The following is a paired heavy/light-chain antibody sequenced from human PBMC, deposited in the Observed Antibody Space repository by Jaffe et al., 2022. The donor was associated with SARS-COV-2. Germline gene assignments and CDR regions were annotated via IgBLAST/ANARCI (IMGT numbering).Light chain of an antibody. Sequence: SYVLTQPPSVSVAPGQTARIACGGNNIEAKSVHWYQQKPGQAPFLVVFDDDERPSWIPERFSGSNSGDTATLTISRVEAGDEADFYCQVWDAATEHGVFGGGTKLTVL. J-gene: IGLJ3*02. CDR1: NIEAKS. CDR2: DDD. V-gene: IGLV3-21*02. CDR3: QVWDAATEHGV.
Heavy chain of an antibody. D-gene: IGHD2-21*01. CDR1: GFIFSDVY. CDR3: TAGPRGEMVAPRSDL. Sequence: QARLVESGGGLVKPGGSLRLSCAGTGFIFSDVYLTWVRQTPGKGLQWLSHISTRGTTRHYAASVNGRFVVSRDNVKNSMFLQMNDLRVEDTAVYYCTAGPRGEMVAPRSDLWGQGTRVTVSP. CDR2: ISTRGTTR. V-gene: IGHV3-11*01. J-gene: IGHJ5*02.